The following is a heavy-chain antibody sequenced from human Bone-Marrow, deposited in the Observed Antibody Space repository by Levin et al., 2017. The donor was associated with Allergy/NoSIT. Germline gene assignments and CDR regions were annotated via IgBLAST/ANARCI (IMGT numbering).Heavy chain of an antibody. CDR2: IFYNGNT. Sequence: NPSETLSLTCSVSGGSIKSGGYYWTWVRQRPGKGLEWIGCIFYNGNTYYNPSLKSRLNISMVTPKNQVSLKLGSVTAADTALYYCVRDEGQWLVEGALKYWGQGSLVTVSS. CDR3: VRDEGQWLVEGALKY. V-gene: IGHV4-31*03. J-gene: IGHJ4*02. D-gene: IGHD6-19*01. CDR1: GGSIKSGGYY.